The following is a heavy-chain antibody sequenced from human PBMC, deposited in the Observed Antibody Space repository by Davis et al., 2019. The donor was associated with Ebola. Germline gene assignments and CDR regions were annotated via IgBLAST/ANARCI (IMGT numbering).Heavy chain of an antibody. J-gene: IGHJ3*02. V-gene: IGHV4-59*04. D-gene: IGHD1-14*01. CDR2: VYYGQA. CDR3: ATNTTSKGFDI. Sequence: PSETLSLTCSVSSDSITRYYLHWIRQAPGKTLEWIGYVYYGQAIYNPSLKSRVTMSVDTSTNQFSLNLRSVTPADTTTYFCATNTTSKGFDIWGQGISVAVSS. CDR1: SDSITRYY.